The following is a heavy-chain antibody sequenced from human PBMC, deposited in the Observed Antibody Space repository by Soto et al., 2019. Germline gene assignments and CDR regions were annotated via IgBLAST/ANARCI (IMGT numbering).Heavy chain of an antibody. CDR1: GGTFSSYA. Sequence: GASVKVSCKASGGTFSSYAISWVRQAPGQGLEWMGGIIPIFGTANYAQKFQGRVTITADESTSTAYMELSSLRSEDTAVYYCARDNGLEIQLWLRERPEFLGWFDPWGQGTLVTVSS. V-gene: IGHV1-69*13. D-gene: IGHD5-18*01. J-gene: IGHJ5*02. CDR3: ARDNGLEIQLWLRERPEFLGWFDP. CDR2: IIPIFGTA.